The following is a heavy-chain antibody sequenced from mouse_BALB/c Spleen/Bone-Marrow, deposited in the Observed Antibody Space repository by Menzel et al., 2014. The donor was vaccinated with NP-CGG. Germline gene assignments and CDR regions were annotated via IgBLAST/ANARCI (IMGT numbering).Heavy chain of an antibody. CDR2: IDPANGST. CDR1: GFNIKDTY. V-gene: IGHV14-3*02. Sequence: EVQLQQSGAELVKPGASVKLSCSASGFNIKDTYMHWVKPRPEQGLEWIGRIDPANGSTKYDPKFQDKATITADTSSNTVDLQLSSLTFEDTAVYYCARQEFAIYWYFDVWGAGTTVTVSS. CDR3: ARQEFAIYWYFDV. J-gene: IGHJ1*01. D-gene: IGHD1-3*01.